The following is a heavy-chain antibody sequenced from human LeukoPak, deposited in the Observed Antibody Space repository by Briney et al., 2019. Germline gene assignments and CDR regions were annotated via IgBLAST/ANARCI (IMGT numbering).Heavy chain of an antibody. D-gene: IGHD6-19*01. CDR1: GFTFSSYS. CDR3: AREYSGWYYFDC. V-gene: IGHV3-21*01. J-gene: IGHJ4*02. Sequence: GGSLRLSCAASGFTFSSYSMNWVRQAPGKGLEWVSSISSSSSYIYYADSVKGRFTISRDNAKNSLYLQMNSLRAEDTAVYYCAREYSGWYYFDCWGQGTLVTVSS. CDR2: ISSSSSYI.